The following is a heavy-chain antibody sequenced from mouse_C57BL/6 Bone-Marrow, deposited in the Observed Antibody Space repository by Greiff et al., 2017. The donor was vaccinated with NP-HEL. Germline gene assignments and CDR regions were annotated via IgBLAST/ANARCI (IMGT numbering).Heavy chain of an antibody. CDR2: IDPENGDT. Sequence: EVQLQQSGAELVRPGASVKLSCTASGFTIKDDYMHWVKQRPEQGLEWIGWIDPENGDTEYASKFQGKATITADTSSNTAYLQLSSLTSEDTAVYYCTTDGSSSYYFDYWGQGTTLTVSS. V-gene: IGHV14-4*01. D-gene: IGHD1-1*01. J-gene: IGHJ2*01. CDR1: GFTIKDDY. CDR3: TTDGSSSYYFDY.